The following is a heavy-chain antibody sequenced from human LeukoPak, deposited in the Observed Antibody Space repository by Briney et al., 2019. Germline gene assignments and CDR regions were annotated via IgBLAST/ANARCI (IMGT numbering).Heavy chain of an antibody. CDR3: ARGRSYDFWSGYYPGNYYYYMDV. CDR1: GYTFTSYY. V-gene: IGHV1-46*01. CDR2: INPSGGST. Sequence: GASVKVSCKASGYTFTSYYMHWVRQAPGQGLEWMGIINPSGGSTSYAQKFQGRVTMTRDMSTSTVYMELSSLRSEDTAVYYCARGRSYDFWSGYYPGNYYYYMDVWGKGTTVTVSS. D-gene: IGHD3-3*01. J-gene: IGHJ6*03.